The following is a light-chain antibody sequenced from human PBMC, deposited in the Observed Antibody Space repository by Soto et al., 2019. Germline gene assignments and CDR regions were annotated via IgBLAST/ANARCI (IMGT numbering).Light chain of an antibody. CDR3: QQYHNWPLT. J-gene: IGKJ4*01. CDR1: QSFSTD. V-gene: IGKV3D-15*01. Sequence: EIVMTQSQDTHSVSPGERFTVSCRASQSFSTDLAWYQQTPGQAPRLLIFGASTRATGIPARFSGSGSGTEFTLTISSLQSHDFAVYYCQQYHNWPLTFGGGTKVDIK. CDR2: GAS.